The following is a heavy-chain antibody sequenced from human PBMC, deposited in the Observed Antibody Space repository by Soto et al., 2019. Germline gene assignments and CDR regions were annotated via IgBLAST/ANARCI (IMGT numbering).Heavy chain of an antibody. J-gene: IGHJ3*02. CDR2: ISAYNGNT. CDR3: ARVASSGWYRGDAFDI. Sequence: ASVKVSCKASRYTFTSYGISWVRQAPGQGLEWMGWISAYNGNTNYAQKLQGRVTMTTDTSTSTAYMELRSLRSDDTAVYYCARVASSGWYRGDAFDIWGQGTMVTVSS. D-gene: IGHD6-19*01. V-gene: IGHV1-18*04. CDR1: RYTFTSYG.